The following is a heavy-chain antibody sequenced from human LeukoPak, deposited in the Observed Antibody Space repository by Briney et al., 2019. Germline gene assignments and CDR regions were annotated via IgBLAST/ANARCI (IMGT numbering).Heavy chain of an antibody. CDR1: GYTFTIYA. CDR2: INAGNGNT. V-gene: IGHV1-3*01. J-gene: IGHJ6*02. D-gene: IGHD6-19*01. CDR3: ARGGAGEQWPYYYYGMDV. Sequence: ASVKVSFTASGYTFTIYAMHWVRQAPGQRLEWMGWINAGNGNTKYSQKFQGRVTITRDTSASTAYMELSSLRSEDTAVYYCARGGAGEQWPYYYYGMDVWGQGTTVTVSS.